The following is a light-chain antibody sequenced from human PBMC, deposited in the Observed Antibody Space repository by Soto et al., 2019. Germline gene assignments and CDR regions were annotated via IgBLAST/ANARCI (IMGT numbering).Light chain of an antibody. Sequence: AIQTTQPPSSLTAYVRDRVTITCLYSQGIRNDLAWYQQKPGKAPKLLIYAASSLQSGVPATFSGSGSGTDFTLTINSLQPEDFAVYYCQQTYNSPLTFGQGTKVDIK. CDR1: QGIRND. J-gene: IGKJ2*01. CDR2: AAS. CDR3: QQTYNSPLT. V-gene: IGKV1-6*01.